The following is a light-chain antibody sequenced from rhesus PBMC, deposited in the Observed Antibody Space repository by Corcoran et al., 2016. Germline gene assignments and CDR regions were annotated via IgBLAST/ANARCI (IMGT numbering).Light chain of an antibody. Sequence: DIQMTQSPSSLSASVGDRVTVTCRASQGINKELSWYQKKPGKAPTLLIYAASSLQTGVSSRFSGRGSGTEFTLPIRSLQPEDVAPYYCQQGYSTPLPFDGGTKVDLK. CDR2: AAS. V-gene: IGKV1-94*01. CDR1: QGINKE. J-gene: IGKJ4*01. CDR3: QQGYSTPLP.